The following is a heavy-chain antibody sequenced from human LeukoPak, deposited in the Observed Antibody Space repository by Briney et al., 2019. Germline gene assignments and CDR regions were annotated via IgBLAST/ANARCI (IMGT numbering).Heavy chain of an antibody. Sequence: GGSLRLSCAASGFTFSTYWMHWVRQAPGKGLVWVSRINSDGSSTSYADSVKGRFTISRDNAKNTLYLQMNSLRAEDTAVYYCARVYYDSSGLFDYWGQGPLVTVSS. CDR2: INSDGSST. CDR3: ARVYYDSSGLFDY. J-gene: IGHJ4*02. V-gene: IGHV3-74*01. CDR1: GFTFSTYW. D-gene: IGHD3-22*01.